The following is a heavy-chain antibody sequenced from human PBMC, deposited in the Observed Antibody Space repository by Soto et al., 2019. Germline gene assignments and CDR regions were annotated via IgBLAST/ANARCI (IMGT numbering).Heavy chain of an antibody. V-gene: IGHV1-18*01. J-gene: IGHJ6*02. CDR2: ISVYSGNT. Sequence: QVQLEQSEAEVKTPGASVKVSCKASGYTFTKYAISWMRQAPGQGLEWIGWISVYSGNTKYAENLQGRVTVTTDTSTTTVYMELRSLRSDDTAVYYCAREGAGLYYYYYGMDVWGQGTTVTVPS. CDR1: GYTFTKYA. D-gene: IGHD6-19*01. CDR3: AREGAGLYYYYYGMDV.